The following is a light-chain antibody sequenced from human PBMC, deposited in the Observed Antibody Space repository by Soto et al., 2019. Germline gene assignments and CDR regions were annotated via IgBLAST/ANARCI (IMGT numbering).Light chain of an antibody. Sequence: QSALTQPRSVSGSPGHSVTVACIGTSSDVGGYNSVSWYQHHPGKAPKLMIYDXSXRPSGVPDRFSGSKSGNTASLTISGLQAEDEADYYCCSYIGSYSYVFGTGTKVTVL. CDR3: CSYIGSYSYV. CDR1: SSDVGGYNS. CDR2: DXS. V-gene: IGLV2-11*01. J-gene: IGLJ1*01.